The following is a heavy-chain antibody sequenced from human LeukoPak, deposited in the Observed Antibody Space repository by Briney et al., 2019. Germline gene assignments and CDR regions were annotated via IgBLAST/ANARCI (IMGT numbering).Heavy chain of an antibody. D-gene: IGHD3-22*01. CDR1: GDSVSGVY. CDR2: VYYSGDT. Sequence: PSETLSLTCTVSGDSVSGVYWSWIRQPPGKGLEWIGYVYYSGDTNYNPSLKSRVTMSLDTSKNQVSLRLSSVTAADTAVYYCARDGEDYYDSSGYYFFDYWGQGTLVTVSS. J-gene: IGHJ4*02. V-gene: IGHV4-59*02. CDR3: ARDGEDYYDSSGYYFFDY.